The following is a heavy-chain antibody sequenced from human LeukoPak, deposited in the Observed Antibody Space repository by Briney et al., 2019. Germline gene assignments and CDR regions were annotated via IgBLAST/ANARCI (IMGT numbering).Heavy chain of an antibody. D-gene: IGHD6-6*01. CDR3: AREGIYSSSSYFDY. CDR2: IYHSGST. J-gene: IGHJ4*02. CDR1: GGSISSSNW. Sequence: SETLSLTCAVSGGSISSSNWWSWVRQPPGKGLEWIGEIYHSGSTNYNPSLKSRVTISVDKSKNQFSLKLSSVTAADTAVYYCAREGIYSSSSYFDYWGQGTLVTVSS. V-gene: IGHV4-4*02.